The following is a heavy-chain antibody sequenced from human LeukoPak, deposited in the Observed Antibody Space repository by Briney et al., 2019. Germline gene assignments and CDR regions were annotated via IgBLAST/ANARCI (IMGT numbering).Heavy chain of an antibody. CDR2: IKSKTADGTA. D-gene: IGHD3-22*01. Sequence: GGSLRLSCAASGFTFANAWMSWVRQAPGKGLEWVGRIKSKTADGTADYAAVVKARFTISRDDSNNMLYLQMNSLKIEDTAVYYCATYGSTSYYYSADWGQGTLVTVSS. J-gene: IGHJ4*02. CDR3: ATYGSTSYYYSAD. V-gene: IGHV3-15*01. CDR1: GFTFANAW.